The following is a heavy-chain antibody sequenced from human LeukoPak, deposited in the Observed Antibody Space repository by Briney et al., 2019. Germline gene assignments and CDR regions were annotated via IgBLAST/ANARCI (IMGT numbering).Heavy chain of an antibody. V-gene: IGHV3-11*06. CDR1: GFTFSVYY. Sequence: GGSLRLSCAASGFTFSVYYMSWIRQAPGKGLEWVSYINIGSSYTYYADSVKGRFTISRDNAKNSLYLQMSSLRTEDTAVYFCARGHYGLDVWGQGATVTVSS. CDR3: ARGHYGLDV. J-gene: IGHJ6*02. CDR2: INIGSSYT.